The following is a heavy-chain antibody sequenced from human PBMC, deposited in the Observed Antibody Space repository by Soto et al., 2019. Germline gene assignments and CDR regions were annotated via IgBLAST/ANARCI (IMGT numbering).Heavy chain of an antibody. J-gene: IGHJ4*02. Sequence: GGSLRLSCAASGFTFSSYAMSWVRQAPGKGLEWVSAISGSGGSTYYADSVKGRFTISRDNSKNTLYLQMNSLRAEDTAVYYCAKDYEEDNWNYPYFSDYWGQGTLVTVSS. CDR2: ISGSGGST. V-gene: IGHV3-23*01. D-gene: IGHD1-7*01. CDR1: GFTFSSYA. CDR3: AKDYEEDNWNYPYFSDY.